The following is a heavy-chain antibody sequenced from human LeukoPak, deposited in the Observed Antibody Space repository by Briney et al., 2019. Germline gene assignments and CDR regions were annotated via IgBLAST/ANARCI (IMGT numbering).Heavy chain of an antibody. V-gene: IGHV3-53*01. D-gene: IGHD1-26*01. CDR2: IYSGGSGGST. J-gene: IGHJ3*02. CDR3: AKGGAAAPRGFDI. CDR1: GFTVSSNY. Sequence: PGGSLRLSCAASGFTVSSNYMNWVRQAPGKGLEWVSVIYSGGSGGSTYYTDSVKGRFTISRDNSKNTLYLQMNSLRAEDTAVYYCAKGGAAAPRGFDIWGQGTMVTVSS.